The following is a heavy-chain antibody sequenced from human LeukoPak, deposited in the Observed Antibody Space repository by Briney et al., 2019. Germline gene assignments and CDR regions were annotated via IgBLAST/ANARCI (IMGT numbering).Heavy chain of an antibody. J-gene: IGHJ4*02. D-gene: IGHD4-17*01. V-gene: IGHV3-66*01. CDR3: ARVDYGDYGFDY. CDR2: IYSGGST. CDR1: GFTVSSNY. Sequence: GGSLRLSCAASGFTVSSNYMSWVRQAPGEGLEWVSVIYSGGSTYYADSVKGRFTISRDNSKNTLYLQMNSLRAEDTAVYYCARVDYGDYGFDYWGQGTLVTVSS.